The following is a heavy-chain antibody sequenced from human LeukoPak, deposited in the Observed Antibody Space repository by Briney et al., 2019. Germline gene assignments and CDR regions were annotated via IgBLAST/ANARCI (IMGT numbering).Heavy chain of an antibody. V-gene: IGHV3-23*01. D-gene: IGHD6-13*01. CDR2: ISFSGDTT. J-gene: IGHJ4*02. CDR1: GFTFSDSA. CDR3: ARDLNSWYRFDY. Sequence: GGSLRLSCAASGFTFSDSAMSWVRQAPGKGLEWASLISFSGDTTFYADSVKGRFTISRDNAKNSLYLQMNSLRAEDTAVYYCARDLNSWYRFDYWGQGTLVTVSS.